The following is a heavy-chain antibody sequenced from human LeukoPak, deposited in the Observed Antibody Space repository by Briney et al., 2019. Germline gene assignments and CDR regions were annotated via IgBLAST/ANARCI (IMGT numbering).Heavy chain of an antibody. V-gene: IGHV3-21*01. Sequence: GGSLRLSCAASGFTFSSYSMNWVRQAPGKGLEWVSSISSNSSYIYYAGSVKGRFTISRDNAKNALYLQMSSPRAEDTAVYYCARDALTSVSYWGQRTLVTVSS. J-gene: IGHJ4*02. CDR2: ISSNSSYI. CDR1: GFTFSSYS. CDR3: ARDALTSVSY. D-gene: IGHD1-20*01.